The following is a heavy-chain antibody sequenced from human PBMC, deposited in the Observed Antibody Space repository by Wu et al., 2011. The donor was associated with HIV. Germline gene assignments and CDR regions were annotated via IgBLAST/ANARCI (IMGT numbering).Heavy chain of an antibody. D-gene: IGHD2-2*01. V-gene: IGHV1-69-2*01. CDR3: ATAPPQYCTTSRCVGYWFDP. CDR2: INLESGEA. Sequence: DVHIVQSGAEVKMPGSSMKISCAVSGRALTDHRIHWVQQAPERGLDWMGLINLESGEATYAEKFQGRITLTADTSIGTAYLEMTNMKSEDTAVYYCATAPPQYCTTSRCVGYWFDPWGQGTLVTVSS. CDR1: GRALTDHR. J-gene: IGHJ5*02.